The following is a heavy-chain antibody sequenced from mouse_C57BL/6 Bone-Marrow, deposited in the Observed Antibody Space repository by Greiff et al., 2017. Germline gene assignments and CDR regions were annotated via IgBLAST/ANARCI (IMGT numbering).Heavy chain of an antibody. CDR2: IWRGGST. Sequence: QVQLKQPGPGLVQPSQTLSISCTASGFSLTSYGVHWVRQSPGKGLEWLGVIWRGGSTDYNAAFMSRLSITKDNSKSHVFFKMNSLQADDTAIYYCAKYGASYYAMGYWGRGTSVTVTS. CDR1: GFSLTSYG. CDR3: AKYGASYYAMGY. D-gene: IGHD1-1*01. J-gene: IGHJ4*01. V-gene: IGHV2-5*01.